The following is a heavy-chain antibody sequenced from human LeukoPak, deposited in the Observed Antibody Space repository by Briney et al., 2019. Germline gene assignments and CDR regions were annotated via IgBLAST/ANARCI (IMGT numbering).Heavy chain of an antibody. CDR3: ARDQGIAAALDY. V-gene: IGHV3-11*06. CDR1: GFPVREYY. CDR2: ISSSSSYT. J-gene: IGHJ4*02. Sequence: RRLTREASGFPVREYYMSWIRQAPGKGMEWVSYISSSSSYTNYADSVKGRFTISRDNAKNSLYLQMNSLRAEDTAVYYCARDQGIAAALDYWGQGTLVTVSS. D-gene: IGHD6-13*01.